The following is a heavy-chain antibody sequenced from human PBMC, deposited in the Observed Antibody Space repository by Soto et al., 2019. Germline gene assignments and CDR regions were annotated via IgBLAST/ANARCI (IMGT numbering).Heavy chain of an antibody. Sequence: QVQLLESGGGVVQPGRSLRLSCAASGFTFSSYGMHWVRQAPGKGLEWVAVISYDGSNKYYADSVKGRFTISRDNSKNTLYLQMNSLRAEDTAVYYCAKEPRVTVGITGTTSSHVGGMDVWGQGTTDTVSS. CDR1: GFTFSSYG. CDR2: ISYDGSNK. J-gene: IGHJ6*02. V-gene: IGHV3-30*18. CDR3: AKEPRVTVGITGTTSSHVGGMDV. D-gene: IGHD1-20*01.